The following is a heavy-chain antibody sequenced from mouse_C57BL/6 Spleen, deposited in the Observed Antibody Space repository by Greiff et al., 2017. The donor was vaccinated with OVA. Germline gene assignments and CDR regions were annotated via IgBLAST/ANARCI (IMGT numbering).Heavy chain of an antibody. Sequence: QVQLQQPGAELVRPGSSVKLSCKASGYTFTSYWMDWVKQRPGQGLEWIGNIYPSDSETHYNQKFKDKATLTVDKSSSTTYMQLSSLTSEDSAVYVCARSGSGSSLYYAMDYWGQGTSVTVSS. CDR1: GYTFTSYW. V-gene: IGHV1-61*01. J-gene: IGHJ4*01. CDR2: IYPSDSET. CDR3: ARSGSGSSLYYAMDY. D-gene: IGHD1-1*01.